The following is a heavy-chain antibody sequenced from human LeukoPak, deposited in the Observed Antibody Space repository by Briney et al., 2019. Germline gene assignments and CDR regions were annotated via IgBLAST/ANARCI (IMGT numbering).Heavy chain of an antibody. D-gene: IGHD2-2*01. V-gene: IGHV1-24*01. CDR2: FDPKDGDT. Sequence: GASVRVSCKVSGYTLTELSVHWVRQAPGKGLEWMGNFDPKDGDTIYAQRFQGRVTMTEDTSTHTAYMELSSLRSDDTAVYYCARGCQYQLLIFLYYYMDVWGKGTTVTISS. CDR1: GYTLTELS. CDR3: ARGCQYQLLIFLYYYMDV. J-gene: IGHJ6*03.